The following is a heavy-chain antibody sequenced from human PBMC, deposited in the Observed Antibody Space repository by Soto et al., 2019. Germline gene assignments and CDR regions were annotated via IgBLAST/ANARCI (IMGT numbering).Heavy chain of an antibody. CDR3: ARVMYNWNDVLPYYFDY. D-gene: IGHD1-1*01. CDR2: IKQDGSEK. J-gene: IGHJ4*02. V-gene: IGHV3-7*01. Sequence: GGSLRLSCAASGFTFSSYWMSWVRQAPGKGLEWVANIKQDGSEKYYVDSVKGRFTISRDNAKNSLYLQMNSLRAEDTAVYYCARVMYNWNDVLPYYFDYWGQGTLVTVSS. CDR1: GFTFSSYW.